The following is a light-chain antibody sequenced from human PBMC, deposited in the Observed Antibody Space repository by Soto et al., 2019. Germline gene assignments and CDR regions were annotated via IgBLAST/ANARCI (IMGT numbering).Light chain of an antibody. Sequence: QSVLTQPASVSGSPGQSITISCTGTSSDVGGYNFVSWYQQHPYKAPKLMIYEVTNRPSGVSNRFSGSKPGNTASLTISGLQAEDEADYYCSSYGSGSTYVFXTGTKVTVL. V-gene: IGLV2-14*01. CDR1: SSDVGGYNF. CDR2: EVT. CDR3: SSYGSGSTYV. J-gene: IGLJ1*01.